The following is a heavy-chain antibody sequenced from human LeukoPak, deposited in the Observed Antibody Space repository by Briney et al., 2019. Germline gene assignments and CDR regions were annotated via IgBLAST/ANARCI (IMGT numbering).Heavy chain of an antibody. Sequence: ASVKVSCKASGYTFTGYYMHWVRQAPGQGLEWMGWINPNSGGTNYAQKFQGRVTMTRDTSISTAYMELSRLRSDDTAVYYCARGWATYYYDSSGYSDYWGQGTLVTVSS. J-gene: IGHJ4*02. V-gene: IGHV1-2*02. CDR1: GYTFTGYY. D-gene: IGHD3-22*01. CDR2: INPNSGGT. CDR3: ARGWATYYYDSSGYSDY.